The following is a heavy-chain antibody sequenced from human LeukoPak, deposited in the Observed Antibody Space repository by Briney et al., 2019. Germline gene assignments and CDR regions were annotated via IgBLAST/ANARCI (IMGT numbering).Heavy chain of an antibody. J-gene: IGHJ4*02. Sequence: PGGSLRLSCAASGFTVSSNYMIWVRQAPGKGLEWVSAIYSGGSTYYADSVKGRFTISRDNSKNTLYLQMNSLRAEDTVVYYCARDRLWFGEFDYWGQGTLVTVSS. CDR1: GFTVSSNY. D-gene: IGHD3-10*01. CDR2: IYSGGST. V-gene: IGHV3-53*01. CDR3: ARDRLWFGEFDY.